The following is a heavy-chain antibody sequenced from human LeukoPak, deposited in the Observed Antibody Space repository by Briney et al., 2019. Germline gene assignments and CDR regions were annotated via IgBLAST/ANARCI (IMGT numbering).Heavy chain of an antibody. Sequence: GASVKVSCKASGYTFTSYGISWVRQAPGQGLEWMGWNSAYNGNTNYAQKLQGRVTMTTDTSTSTAYMELRSLRSDDTAVYYCARVVEGWKYYYDSSGYYHFDYWGQGTLVTVSS. CDR2: NSAYNGNT. V-gene: IGHV1-18*01. D-gene: IGHD3-22*01. CDR1: GYTFTSYG. J-gene: IGHJ4*02. CDR3: ARVVEGWKYYYDSSGYYHFDY.